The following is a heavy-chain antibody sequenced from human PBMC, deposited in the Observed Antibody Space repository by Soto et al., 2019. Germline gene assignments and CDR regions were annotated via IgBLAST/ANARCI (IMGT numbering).Heavy chain of an antibody. Sequence: PGGSLRLSCAASGFTFSSYSMNWVRQSPGKGMEWVSSISSSSSYIYYADSVKGRFTISRDNAKNSLYLQMKSLRAEDTAVYYCARGDSSSSGAYYYYGMDVWGQGTTVTVSS. D-gene: IGHD6-6*01. CDR3: ARGDSSSSGAYYYYGMDV. CDR1: GFTFSSYS. V-gene: IGHV3-21*01. J-gene: IGHJ6*02. CDR2: ISSSSSYI.